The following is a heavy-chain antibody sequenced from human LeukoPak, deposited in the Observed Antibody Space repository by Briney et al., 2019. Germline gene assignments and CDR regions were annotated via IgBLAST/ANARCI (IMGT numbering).Heavy chain of an antibody. CDR3: ARGRLRGAKLDY. V-gene: IGHV4-34*01. J-gene: IGHJ4*02. D-gene: IGHD4/OR15-4a*01. CDR2: INHSGST. Sequence: SETLSLTXAVYGGSFSGYYWSWIRQPPGKGLEWIGEINHSGSTNYNPSLKSRVTISVDTSKNQFSLKLSSVTAADTAVYYCARGRLRGAKLDYWGQRTLVTVSS. CDR1: GGSFSGYY.